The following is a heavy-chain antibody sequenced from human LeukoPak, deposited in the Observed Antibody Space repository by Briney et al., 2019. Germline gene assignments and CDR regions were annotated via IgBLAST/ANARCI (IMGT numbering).Heavy chain of an antibody. CDR3: ARGYGSGVYYYYMDV. D-gene: IGHD3-10*01. Sequence: ASVKVSCKVSGYTLTELSMHWVRQAPGKGLEWMGGFDPEDGETIYAQKFQGRVTITADESTSTAYMELSSLRSEDTAVYYCARGYGSGVYYYYMDVWGKGTTVTISS. J-gene: IGHJ6*03. CDR2: FDPEDGET. V-gene: IGHV1-24*01. CDR1: GYTLTELS.